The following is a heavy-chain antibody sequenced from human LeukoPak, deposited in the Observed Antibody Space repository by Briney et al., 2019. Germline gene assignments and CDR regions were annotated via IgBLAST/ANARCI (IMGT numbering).Heavy chain of an antibody. CDR2: ISWNSDSI. CDR1: GFTFDDYA. J-gene: IGHJ3*02. D-gene: IGHD5-18*01. CDR3: AKDISVDTAMDWAFDI. Sequence: GGSLRLSCAASGFTFDDYAMHWVRQAPGKGLEWVSGISWNSDSIGYADSVKGRFTISRDNAKNSLYLQMNSLRAEDTALYYCAKDISVDTAMDWAFDIWGQGTMVTVSS. V-gene: IGHV3-9*01.